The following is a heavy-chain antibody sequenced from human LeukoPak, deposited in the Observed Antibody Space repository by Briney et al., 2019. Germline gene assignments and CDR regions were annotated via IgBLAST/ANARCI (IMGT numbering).Heavy chain of an antibody. V-gene: IGHV3-21*01. CDR2: ISSSSSYI. CDR3: ARTGDLSRYFDY. J-gene: IGHJ4*02. Sequence: GGSLRLSCAASGFTFSSYSMNWVRQAPGKGLEWVSSISSSSSYIYYADSVKGRFTISRDNAKNSLYLQMNSLRAEDTAVYYCARTGDLSRYFDYWGQGTLVTVSS. D-gene: IGHD7-27*01. CDR1: GFTFSSYS.